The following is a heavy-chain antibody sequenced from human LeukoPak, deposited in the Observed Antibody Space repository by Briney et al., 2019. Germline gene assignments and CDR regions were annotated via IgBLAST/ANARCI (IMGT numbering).Heavy chain of an antibody. Sequence: ALVKVSCKASGYTFTGYYMHWVRQAPGQGLEWMGWINPNSGGTNYAQKFQGRVTMTRDTSISTAYMELSRLRSDDTAVYYCARQLETTGGWFDPWGQGTLVTVSS. CDR2: INPNSGGT. J-gene: IGHJ5*02. D-gene: IGHD1-1*01. CDR3: ARQLETTGGWFDP. CDR1: GYTFTGYY. V-gene: IGHV1-2*02.